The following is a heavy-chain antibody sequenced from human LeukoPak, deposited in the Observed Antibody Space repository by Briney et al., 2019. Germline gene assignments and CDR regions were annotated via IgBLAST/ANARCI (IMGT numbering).Heavy chain of an antibody. V-gene: IGHV1-69*04. J-gene: IGHJ4*02. D-gene: IGHD1-7*01. CDR3: ATVEAGTTSGRFDY. Sequence: ASVKVSCKASGGTFSSYAISWVRQAPGQGLEWMGRIIPILGIANYAQKFQGRVTITADKSTSTAYMEPSSLRSEDTAVYYCATVEAGTTSGRFDYWGQGTLVTVSS. CDR1: GGTFSSYA. CDR2: IIPILGIA.